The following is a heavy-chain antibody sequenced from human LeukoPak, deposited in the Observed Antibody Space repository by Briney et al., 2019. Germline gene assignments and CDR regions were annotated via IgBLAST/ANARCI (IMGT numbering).Heavy chain of an antibody. CDR3: ARGDRAAAAFDS. J-gene: IGHJ4*02. D-gene: IGHD6-13*01. V-gene: IGHV3-23*01. Sequence: SGGSLRLSCAASGFTFNSYAMNWVRQAPGKGLEWVSGISGSGDTTYYADSVKGRFTISRDNSKNTLYLQMNSLRAEDTAVYYCARGDRAAAAFDSWGQGTLVTVSS. CDR2: ISGSGDTT. CDR1: GFTFNSYA.